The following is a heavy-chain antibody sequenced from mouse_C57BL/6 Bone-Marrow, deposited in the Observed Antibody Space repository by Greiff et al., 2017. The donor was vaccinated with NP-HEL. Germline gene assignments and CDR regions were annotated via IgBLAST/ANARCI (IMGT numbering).Heavy chain of an antibody. D-gene: IGHD1-1*01. CDR2: IDPEDGET. Sequence: VHVKQSGAELVKPGASVKLSCTASGFNIKDYYMHWVKQRTEQGLEWIGRIDPEDGETKYAPKFQGKATITADTSSNTAYLQLSSLTSEDTAVYYCALYYYGSSYVEDYFDYWGQGTTLTVSS. CDR3: ALYYYGSSYVEDYFDY. V-gene: IGHV14-2*01. J-gene: IGHJ2*01. CDR1: GFNIKDYY.